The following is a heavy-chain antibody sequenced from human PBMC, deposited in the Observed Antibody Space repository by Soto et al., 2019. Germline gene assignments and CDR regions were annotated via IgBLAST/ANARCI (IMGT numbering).Heavy chain of an antibody. V-gene: IGHV3-30-3*01. CDR3: ARATQWELLLGYFQN. CDR2: ISYDGSNK. J-gene: IGHJ1*01. D-gene: IGHD1-26*01. CDR1: GFTFSSYA. Sequence: QVQLVESGGGVVQPGRSLRLSCAASGFTFSSYAMHWVRQAPGKGLEWVAVISYDGSNKYYADSVKGRFTISRDNYKNTLYLQMNSLRAEDTAVDYCARATQWELLLGYFQNCSQATLVTVSS.